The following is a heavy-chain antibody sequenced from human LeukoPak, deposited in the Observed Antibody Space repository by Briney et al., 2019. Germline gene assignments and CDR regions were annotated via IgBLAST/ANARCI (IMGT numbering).Heavy chain of an antibody. CDR1: GFTFSSYS. Sequence: GGSLRLSCAASGFTFSSYSMNWVRQAPGKGLEWVSYISNSGTTIYYADSVKGRFTISRDNAKNSLYLQMNSLRAEDTAVYYCARDPDSFDFWGQGTLVTVSS. D-gene: IGHD3-3*01. V-gene: IGHV3-48*01. CDR2: ISNSGTTI. J-gene: IGHJ4*02. CDR3: ARDPDSFDF.